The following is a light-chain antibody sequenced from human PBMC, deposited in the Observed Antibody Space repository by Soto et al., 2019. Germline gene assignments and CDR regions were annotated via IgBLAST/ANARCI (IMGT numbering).Light chain of an antibody. J-gene: IGLJ1*01. Sequence: QCALTQAPSESGSPGQSVTISCTGTSSDVGGYNYVSWYQQHPGKAPKLMIYEVSKRPSGVPDRFSGSKSGNTASLTVSGLQAEDEADYYCSSYAGSLYVFGTGTQLTVL. CDR2: EVS. CDR3: SSYAGSLYV. CDR1: SSDVGGYNY. V-gene: IGLV2-8*01.